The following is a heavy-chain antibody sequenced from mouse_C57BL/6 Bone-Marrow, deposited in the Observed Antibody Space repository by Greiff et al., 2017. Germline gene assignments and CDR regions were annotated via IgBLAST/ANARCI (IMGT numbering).Heavy chain of an antibody. V-gene: IGHV1-42*01. CDR3: ARYRWLTFAY. Sequence: VQLKESGPELVKPGASVKLSCKASGYSFTGYYMNWVKQSPGKSLEWIGEINPSTGGTTYNQKFKAKATLTVDKSSSKAYMQLKSLTSEDSAVYYCARYRWLTFAYWGQGTLVTVSA. D-gene: IGHD2-3*01. CDR2: INPSTGGT. J-gene: IGHJ3*01. CDR1: GYSFTGYY.